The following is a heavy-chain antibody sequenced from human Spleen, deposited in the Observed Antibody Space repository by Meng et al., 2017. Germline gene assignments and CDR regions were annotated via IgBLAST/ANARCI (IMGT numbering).Heavy chain of an antibody. CDR2: IYYSGST. J-gene: IGHJ4*02. D-gene: IGHD6-13*01. V-gene: IGHV4-31*01. CDR3: ARRRGHSSSWPFDY. CDR1: GGSISSGGYY. Sequence: GQMRESGPGLTKPSQTLSLTCTVSGGSISSGGYYWSWIRQHPGKGLEWIGYIYYSGSTYYNPSLKSLVTISVDTSKNQFSLKLSSVTAADTAVYYCARRRGHSSSWPFDYWGQGTLVTVSS.